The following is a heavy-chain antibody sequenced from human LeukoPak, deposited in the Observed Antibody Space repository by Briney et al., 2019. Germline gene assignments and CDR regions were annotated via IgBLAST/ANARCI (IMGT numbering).Heavy chain of an antibody. CDR2: ISGSSTYI. J-gene: IGHJ4*02. V-gene: IGHV3-21*01. CDR3: ARDHSSGRYFDF. D-gene: IGHD3-22*01. CDR1: GFTFSSYS. Sequence: NPGGSLRLSCAASGFTFSSYSTNWVRQAPGKGLEWVSSISGSSTYIDYADSVEGRFTISRDNAKNALYLQMDSPRAEDTAVYYCARDHSSGRYFDFWGQGTLVTVSS.